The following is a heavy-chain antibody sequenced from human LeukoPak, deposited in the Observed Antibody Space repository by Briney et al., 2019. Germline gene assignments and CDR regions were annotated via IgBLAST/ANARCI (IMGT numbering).Heavy chain of an antibody. V-gene: IGHV1-46*01. Sequence: ASVKVSCKAPGYTFTSYYMHWVRQAPGQGLEWMGIINPSGGSTSYAQKFQGRVTMTRDTSTSTVYMELSSLRSEDTAVYYCARTYYYDSSGYYPYYWGQGTLVTVSS. J-gene: IGHJ4*02. CDR3: ARTYYYDSSGYYPYY. CDR2: INPSGGST. CDR1: GYTFTSYY. D-gene: IGHD3-22*01.